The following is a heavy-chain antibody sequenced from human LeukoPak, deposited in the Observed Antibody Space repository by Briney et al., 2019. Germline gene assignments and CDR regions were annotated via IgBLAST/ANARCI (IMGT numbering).Heavy chain of an antibody. CDR1: GFTFSNAC. D-gene: IGHD1-26*01. V-gene: IGHV3-15*01. CDR3: TPSIVGATTFDY. J-gene: IGHJ4*02. CDR2: IKTKTDGETT. Sequence: PGGSLRLSCAASGFTFSNACMSWVRQAPGKGLEWVGRIKTKTDGETTDYASPVKGRFTISRDDSKNTLYLQMNSLKTEDTAVYFCTPSIVGATTFDYWGQGTLVTVSS.